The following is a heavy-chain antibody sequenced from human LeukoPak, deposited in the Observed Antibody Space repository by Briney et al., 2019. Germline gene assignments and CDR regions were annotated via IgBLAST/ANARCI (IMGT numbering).Heavy chain of an antibody. J-gene: IGHJ4*02. CDR3: TRVLVVDSSGYYGYYFDY. CDR2: IYSGGST. Sequence: GGSLRLSCAASGLTVSTNYMTWVRQAPGKGLEWVSVIYSGGSTYYADPVRGRFTISRDSSKNTLYLQMNSLRAEDTAVYYCTRVLVVDSSGYYGYYFDYWGQGTLVTVSS. CDR1: GLTVSTNY. D-gene: IGHD3-22*01. V-gene: IGHV3-53*01.